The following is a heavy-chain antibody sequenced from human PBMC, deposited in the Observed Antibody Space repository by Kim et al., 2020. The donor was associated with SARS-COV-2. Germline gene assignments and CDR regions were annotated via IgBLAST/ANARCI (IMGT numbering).Heavy chain of an antibody. CDR1: GGSISSGGYY. CDR2: IYYSGST. Sequence: SETLSLTCTVSGGSISSGGYYWSWIRQHPGKGLEWIGYIYYSGSTYYNPSLKSRVTISVDTSKNQFSLKLSSVTAADTAVYYCARAEIMVRGVIITWFDPWGQGTLVTVSS. J-gene: IGHJ5*02. D-gene: IGHD3-10*01. CDR3: ARAEIMVRGVIITWFDP. V-gene: IGHV4-31*03.